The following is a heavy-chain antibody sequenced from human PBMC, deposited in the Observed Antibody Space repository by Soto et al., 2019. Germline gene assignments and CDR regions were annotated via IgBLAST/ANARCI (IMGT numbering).Heavy chain of an antibody. CDR3: AREIVVVVAATYRYYYMDV. V-gene: IGHV4-31*03. CDR1: GGSISSSSYY. Sequence: SETLSLTCTVSGGSISSSSYYWGWIRQHPGKGLEWIGNIYYSGSTYYNPSLKSRVTISVDTSKNQFSLKLSSVTAADTAVYYCAREIVVVVAATYRYYYMDVWGKGTTVTVSS. CDR2: IYYSGST. J-gene: IGHJ6*03. D-gene: IGHD2-15*01.